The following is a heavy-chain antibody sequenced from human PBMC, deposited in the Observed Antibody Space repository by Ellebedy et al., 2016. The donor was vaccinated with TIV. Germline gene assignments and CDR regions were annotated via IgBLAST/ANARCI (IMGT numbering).Heavy chain of an antibody. CDR2: IYDSGST. CDR1: GGSVRSGSYY. Sequence: MPSETLSLTCTVSGGSVRSGSYYWSWIRQPPGKDLEWIGYIYDSGSTYYNPSLKSRVTISVDTSKNQFSLKLNSVTAADTAVYYCARDRNMLRGVVAYWGQGTLVTVSS. J-gene: IGHJ4*02. D-gene: IGHD3-10*01. V-gene: IGHV4-61*01. CDR3: ARDRNMLRGVVAY.